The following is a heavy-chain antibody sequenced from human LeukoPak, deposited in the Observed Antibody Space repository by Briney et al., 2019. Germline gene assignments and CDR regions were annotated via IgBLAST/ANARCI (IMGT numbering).Heavy chain of an antibody. CDR3: ARLTGMRYFDS. CDR2: IYTSGST. J-gene: IGHJ4*02. CDR1: GGSVSTYY. D-gene: IGHD3-9*01. Sequence: PSETLSLTCNVSGGSVSTYYWSWIRHPAGKGLEWLGRIYTSGSTSYNPSLKSRVTMSEDTSKNQFSLKLTSVPAADTAVYYCARLTGMRYFDSWGPGTLVSVSS. V-gene: IGHV4-4*07.